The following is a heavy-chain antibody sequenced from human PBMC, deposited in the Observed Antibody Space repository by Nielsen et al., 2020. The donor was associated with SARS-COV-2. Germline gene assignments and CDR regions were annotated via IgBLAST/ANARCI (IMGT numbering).Heavy chain of an antibody. J-gene: IGHJ4*02. CDR2: ISGSGGST. CDR1: GFTFSSYA. Sequence: GESLKISCAASGFTFSSYAMSWVRQAPGKGLEWVSAISGSGGSTYYADSVKGRFTISRDNSKNTLYLQMNSLRAEDTAVYYCAKLSTAVAGVIAPSFDYWGQGTLVTVSS. D-gene: IGHD6-19*01. V-gene: IGHV3-23*01. CDR3: AKLSTAVAGVIAPSFDY.